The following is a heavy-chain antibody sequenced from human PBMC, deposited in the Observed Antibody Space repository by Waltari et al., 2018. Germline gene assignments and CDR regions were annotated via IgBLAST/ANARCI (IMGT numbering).Heavy chain of an antibody. D-gene: IGHD4-17*01. Sequence: EVQLVESGGGLVQPGGSLRPSCAASAFTLSSYRMSLFRQAPGKGLEWVANIKQDGSEKYYVDSVKGRFTISRDNAKNSLYLQMNSLRAEDTAVYYCARDHGDYGDYAGYWGQGTLVTVSS. V-gene: IGHV3-7*03. CDR2: IKQDGSEK. CDR1: AFTLSSYR. J-gene: IGHJ4*02. CDR3: ARDHGDYGDYAGY.